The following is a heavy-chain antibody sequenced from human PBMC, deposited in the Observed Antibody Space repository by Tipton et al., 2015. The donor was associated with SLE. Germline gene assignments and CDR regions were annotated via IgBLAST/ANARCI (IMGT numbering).Heavy chain of an antibody. CDR1: GGSISSSSYY. CDR2: IYYSGST. CDR3: ARDGGYYRNWYFDL. D-gene: IGHD1-26*01. Sequence: TLSLTCTVSGGSISSSSYYWGWIRQPPGKGLEWIGSIYYSGSTYYNPSLKSRVTISVDTSKNQFSLKLSSVTAADTAVYYCARDGGYYRNWYFDLWGRGTLVTVPS. J-gene: IGHJ2*01. V-gene: IGHV4-39*07.